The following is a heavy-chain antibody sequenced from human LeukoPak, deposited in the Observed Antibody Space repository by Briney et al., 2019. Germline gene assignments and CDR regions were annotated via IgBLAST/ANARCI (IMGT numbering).Heavy chain of an antibody. CDR1: GFSFSTYD. CDR2: LSSTGGTR. D-gene: IGHD3-3*01. J-gene: IGHJ4*02. V-gene: IGHV3-48*01. CDR3: ARAARPKLRFLDFDY. Sequence: GGSLRPSCAASGFSFSTYDMNWVRQAPGKGLEWVSYLSSTGGTRYYANSVKGRFTISRDDAKNSLYLQISSLRAEDTAVYYCARAARPKLRFLDFDYWGQGTLLTVSS.